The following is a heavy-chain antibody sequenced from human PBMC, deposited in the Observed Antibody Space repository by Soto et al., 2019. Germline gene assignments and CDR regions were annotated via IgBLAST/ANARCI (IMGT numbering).Heavy chain of an antibody. J-gene: IGHJ4*02. CDR1: GGSFSNCV. CDR2: IITNFGTT. CDR3: ARDLGGEAKIRD. V-gene: IGHV1-69*01. Sequence: QVQLVQSGAEVKKPGSSVKVSCKASGGSFSNCVISWVRQAPGQGLELMGGIITNFGTTNYAQKFQGKVKITADESTKTAYRELSGLTSEDTSVHYCARDLGGEAKIRDWGQGTLVTVS. D-gene: IGHD3-16*01.